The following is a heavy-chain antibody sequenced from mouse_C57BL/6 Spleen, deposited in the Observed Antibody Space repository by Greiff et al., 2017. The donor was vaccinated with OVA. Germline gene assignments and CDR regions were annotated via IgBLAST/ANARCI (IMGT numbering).Heavy chain of an antibody. V-gene: IGHV1-26*01. CDR3: ARGISSGYVSDY. D-gene: IGHD3-2*02. CDR1: GYTFTDYY. Sequence: VQLQQSGPELVKPGASVKISCKASGYTFTDYYMNWVKQSHGKSLEWIGDINPNNGGTSYNQKFKGKATLTVDKSSSTAYMELRSLTSEDSAVYYCARGISSGYVSDYWGQGTTLTVSS. J-gene: IGHJ2*01. CDR2: INPNNGGT.